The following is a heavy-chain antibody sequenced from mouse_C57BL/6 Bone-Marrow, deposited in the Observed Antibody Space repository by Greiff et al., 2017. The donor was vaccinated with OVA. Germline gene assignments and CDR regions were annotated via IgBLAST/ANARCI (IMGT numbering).Heavy chain of an antibody. Sequence: VKLMESGPGLVQPSQSLSITCTVSGFSLTSYGVHWVRQSPGKGLEWLGVIWSGGSTDYNAAFISKLSISKDNSKSQVFFKMNSLQADDTAIYYSARNSELGREGNCFDYWGQGTTLTVSS. CDR3: ARNSELGREGNCFDY. CDR2: IWSGGST. D-gene: IGHD4-1*01. CDR1: GFSLTSYG. J-gene: IGHJ2*01. V-gene: IGHV2-2*01.